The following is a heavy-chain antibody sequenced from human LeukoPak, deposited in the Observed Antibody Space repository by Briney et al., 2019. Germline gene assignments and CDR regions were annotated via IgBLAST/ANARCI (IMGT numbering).Heavy chain of an antibody. CDR3: ARAYYDSSGYYYVYFDY. CDR2: IKQDGSEK. Sequence: GGSLRLSCAASGFTFSTYWMSWVGQAPGKGLEWVANIKQDGSEKYYVDSLKGRFAISRDNAKNSLYLQIDSLRAEDTAVYYCARAYYDSSGYYYVYFDYWGQGTLVTVSS. D-gene: IGHD3-22*01. V-gene: IGHV3-7*01. CDR1: GFTFSTYW. J-gene: IGHJ4*02.